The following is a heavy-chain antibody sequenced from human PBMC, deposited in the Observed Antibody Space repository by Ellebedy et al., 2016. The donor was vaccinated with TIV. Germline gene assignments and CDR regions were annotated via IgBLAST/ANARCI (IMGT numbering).Heavy chain of an antibody. V-gene: IGHV4-59*01. CDR3: ARDYTIFGVVSHYYYGMDV. D-gene: IGHD3-3*01. J-gene: IGHJ6*02. Sequence: SETLSLXCTVSGGSISSYYWSWIRQPPGKGLEWIGYIYYSGSTNYNPSLKSRVTISVDTSKNQFSLELSSVTAADTAVYYCARDYTIFGVVSHYYYGMDVWGQGTTVTVSS. CDR1: GGSISSYY. CDR2: IYYSGST.